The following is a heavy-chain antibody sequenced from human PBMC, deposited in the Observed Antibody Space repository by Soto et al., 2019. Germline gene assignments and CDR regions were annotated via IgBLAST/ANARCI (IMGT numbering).Heavy chain of an antibody. CDR3: AKDYYGSGAINWFDP. D-gene: IGHD3-10*01. J-gene: IGHJ5*02. V-gene: IGHV3-43*01. CDR1: GFTFDDYT. CDR2: ISWDGGST. Sequence: EVQLVESGGVVVQPGGSLRLSCAASGFTFDDYTMHWVRQAPGKGLEWVSLISWDGGSTYYADSVKGRFTISRDNSKNTLYLQMNSLRAEDTAVYYCAKDYYGSGAINWFDPWGQGTLVTVSS.